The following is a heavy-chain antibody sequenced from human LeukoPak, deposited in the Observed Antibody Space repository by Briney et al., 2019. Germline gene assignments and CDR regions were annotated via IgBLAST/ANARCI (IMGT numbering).Heavy chain of an antibody. Sequence: GGSLRLSCAASGFTFSTYTINWVRQAPRKGLQWVSSMSSSGDSIHLADSVKGRFSISRDSANNSLYLQMNSLGAEDTAVYYCASSGYDLDWYFDLWGRGTLVTVSS. D-gene: IGHD5-12*01. CDR2: MSSSGDSI. J-gene: IGHJ2*01. V-gene: IGHV3-21*01. CDR3: ASSGYDLDWYFDL. CDR1: GFTFSTYT.